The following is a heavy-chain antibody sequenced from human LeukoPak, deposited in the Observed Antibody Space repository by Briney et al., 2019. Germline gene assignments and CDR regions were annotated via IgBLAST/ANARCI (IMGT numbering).Heavy chain of an antibody. CDR2: INWNGDRT. CDR1: GFTFHDYD. Sequence: GGSLRLSCAASGFTFHDYDMSWVRQSPGKGLEWVSGINWNGDRTGYADSVKGRFTISRDNAKKSLYLQMNSLRAEETALYYCARRDYYGSGSPDFWGQGTLVTVSS. CDR3: ARRDYYGSGSPDF. J-gene: IGHJ4*02. V-gene: IGHV3-20*04. D-gene: IGHD3-10*01.